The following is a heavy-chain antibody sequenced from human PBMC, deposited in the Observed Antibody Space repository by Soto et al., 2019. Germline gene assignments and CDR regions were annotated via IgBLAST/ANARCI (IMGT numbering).Heavy chain of an antibody. CDR3: ARARLRAVYAFDF. CDR2: IYYNGYT. Sequence: LSLTCTLSGVSNTSGGYYWPWVRQDAWKCLEWIVYIYYNGYTYFSPSLKSRLTISIDTSKYQFSLKLSSVTAADTAMYYCARARLRAVYAFDFWGQGTMVT. D-gene: IGHD4-17*01. V-gene: IGHV4-31*03. CDR1: GVSNTSGGYY. J-gene: IGHJ3*01.